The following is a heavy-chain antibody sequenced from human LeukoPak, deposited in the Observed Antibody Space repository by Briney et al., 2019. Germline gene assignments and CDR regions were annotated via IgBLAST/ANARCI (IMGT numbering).Heavy chain of an antibody. V-gene: IGHV4-39*01. J-gene: IGHJ4*02. CDR2: IYYSGST. CDR3: ARRGYDSSGSYRNY. Sequence: XWIRXXXGKGLXWIGSIYYSGSTYYNPSLKSRVTISVDTSKNQFSLKLSSVTAADTAVYYCARRGYDSSGSYRNYWGQGTLVTVSS. D-gene: IGHD3-22*01.